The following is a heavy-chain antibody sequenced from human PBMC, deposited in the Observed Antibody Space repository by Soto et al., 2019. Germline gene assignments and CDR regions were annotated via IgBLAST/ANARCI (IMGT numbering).Heavy chain of an antibody. Sequence: GGSLRLSCAASGFTFSSYSMNWVRQAPGKGLEWVSSISSSSSYIYYADSVKGRFTISRDNAKNSLSLQMNSLRAEDTAVYYCARDPVTTNYSMDFSGQGTTVTVSS. J-gene: IGHJ6*02. D-gene: IGHD4-17*01. CDR2: ISSSSSYI. CDR3: ARDPVTTNYSMDF. V-gene: IGHV3-21*01. CDR1: GFTFSSYS.